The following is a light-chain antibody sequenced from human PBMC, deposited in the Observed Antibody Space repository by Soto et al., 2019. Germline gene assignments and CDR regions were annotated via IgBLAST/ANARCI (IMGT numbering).Light chain of an antibody. J-gene: IGLJ1*01. CDR1: SSDVGTYYF. Sequence: LTQPASVSGSLVQSITISFTGSSSDVGTYYFVSWYQQHPGKVPKLMIYEGTKRPSGVSDRFSGSKSGNTASMTISGLQAEDEANYYCCSYAGNNIFVFGTGTKVTVL. CDR2: EGT. V-gene: IGLV2-23*01. CDR3: CSYAGNNIFV.